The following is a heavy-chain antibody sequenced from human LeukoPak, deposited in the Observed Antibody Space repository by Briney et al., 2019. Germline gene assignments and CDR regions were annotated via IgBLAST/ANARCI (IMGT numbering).Heavy chain of an antibody. Sequence: ASVKVSCKASGYTFTSYYMHWVRQAPGQGLEWMGIINPSGGSTSYAQKFQGRVTMTRDTSTSTVYMELSSLRPEDTAVYYCARPGATTVTTVNWYFDLWGRGTLVTVSS. V-gene: IGHV1-46*01. D-gene: IGHD4-17*01. J-gene: IGHJ2*01. CDR2: INPSGGST. CDR1: GYTFTSYY. CDR3: ARPGATTVTTVNWYFDL.